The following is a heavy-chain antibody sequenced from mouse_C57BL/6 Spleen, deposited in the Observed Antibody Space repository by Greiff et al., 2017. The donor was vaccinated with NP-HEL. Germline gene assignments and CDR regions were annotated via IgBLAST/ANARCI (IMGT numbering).Heavy chain of an antibody. V-gene: IGHV1-55*01. CDR2: IYPGSGST. CDR1: GYTFTSYW. Sequence: QVQLQQPGAELVKPGASVKMSCKASGYTFTSYWITWVKQRPGQGLEWIGDIYPGSGSTNYNEKFKGKATLTVDTSSSTAYMQLSSLTSEDSAVYYCARGGYYGSSYVWYFDVWGTGTTVTVSS. CDR3: ARGGYYGSSYVWYFDV. D-gene: IGHD1-1*01. J-gene: IGHJ1*03.